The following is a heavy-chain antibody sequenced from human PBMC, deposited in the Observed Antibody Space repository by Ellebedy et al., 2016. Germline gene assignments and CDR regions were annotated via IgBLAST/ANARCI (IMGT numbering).Heavy chain of an antibody. CDR3: ARASTLAPRPGRRSFILDG. Sequence: SETLSLTCAVYSGSFTGYYWTWIRQTTGKGLEWIAEIDHRGDTNYNPSLKSRVTISVDTSKNQFSLNLRSVTAADTAVYYCARASTLAPRPGRRSFILDGWGQGTTVTVS. V-gene: IGHV4-34*01. CDR2: IDHRGDT. CDR1: SGSFTGYY. D-gene: IGHD6-6*01. J-gene: IGHJ6*02.